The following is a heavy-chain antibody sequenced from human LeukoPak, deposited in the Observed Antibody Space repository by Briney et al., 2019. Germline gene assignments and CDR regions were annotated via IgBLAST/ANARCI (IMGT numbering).Heavy chain of an antibody. CDR1: GYTFTSYY. Sequence: ASVTVSCKASGYTFTSYYMHWVRQAPGQGLEWMGIINPSGGSTSYAQKFQGRVTMTRDTSTSTVYMELSSLRSEDTAVYYCAREPPQLGPPRYGMDVWGQGTTVTVSS. V-gene: IGHV1-46*01. D-gene: IGHD1-26*01. CDR2: INPSGGST. CDR3: AREPPQLGPPRYGMDV. J-gene: IGHJ6*02.